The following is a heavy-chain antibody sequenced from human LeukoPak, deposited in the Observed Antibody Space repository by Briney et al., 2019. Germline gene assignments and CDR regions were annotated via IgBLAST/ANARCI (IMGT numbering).Heavy chain of an antibody. J-gene: IGHJ4*02. CDR2: IYYSGSS. Sequence: SETLSLTCTVSGGSISSFYWSWIRQPPGKGLEWIGYIYYSGSSSYNPSLKSRVTISVDTSKNQFSLKLSSVTAADTAVYYCARGPSYYGVPYYFDYWGQGTLVTVSS. V-gene: IGHV4-59*01. CDR3: ARGPSYYGVPYYFDY. CDR1: GGSISSFY. D-gene: IGHD4-17*01.